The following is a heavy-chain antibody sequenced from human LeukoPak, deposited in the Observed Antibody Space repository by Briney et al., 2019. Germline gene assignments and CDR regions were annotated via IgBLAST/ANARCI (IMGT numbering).Heavy chain of an antibody. Sequence: GGSLRLSCAASGFTFSSYAMSWVRQAPGRGLEWVSAISGSGGSTYYADSVKGRFTISRDNSKNTLYLQMNSLRAEDTAVYYCAKGSGIVGVTGAFDYWGQGTLVTVSS. J-gene: IGHJ4*02. D-gene: IGHD1-26*01. CDR2: ISGSGGST. CDR1: GFTFSSYA. V-gene: IGHV3-23*01. CDR3: AKGSGIVGVTGAFDY.